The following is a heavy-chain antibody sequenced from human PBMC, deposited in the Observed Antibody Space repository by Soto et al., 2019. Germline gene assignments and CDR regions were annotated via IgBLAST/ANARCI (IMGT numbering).Heavy chain of an antibody. CDR2: MNTNSGNT. Sequence: ASVKVSCKYWGCTFTSYDINWVRQATGQGLEWMGGMNTNSGNTGYAQKFQGRVTMTRNTSISTAYMELSSLRSEDTAVYYCARAMVATYYYGMDVWGQGTTVTVSS. J-gene: IGHJ6*02. D-gene: IGHD5-12*01. CDR1: GCTFTSYD. CDR3: ARAMVATYYYGMDV. V-gene: IGHV1-8*01.